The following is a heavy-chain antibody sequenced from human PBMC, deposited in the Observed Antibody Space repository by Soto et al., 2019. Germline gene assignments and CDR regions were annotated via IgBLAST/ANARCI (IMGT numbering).Heavy chain of an antibody. CDR2: ISHAGTTK. D-gene: IGHD3-22*01. J-gene: IGHJ4*02. CDR3: AKDESSYLHDSSASKVPDF. Sequence: QVQLVQSGGGVVQPGRSLRLSCAASGFTFSDYGMHWVRQAPGKGLEWVAFISHAGTTKYYADSVKGRFTISRDNSKNTLDLQMSSLGTEDTAVYYCAKDESSYLHDSSASKVPDFWGQGNLVTVS. CDR1: GFTFSDYG. V-gene: IGHV3-30*18.